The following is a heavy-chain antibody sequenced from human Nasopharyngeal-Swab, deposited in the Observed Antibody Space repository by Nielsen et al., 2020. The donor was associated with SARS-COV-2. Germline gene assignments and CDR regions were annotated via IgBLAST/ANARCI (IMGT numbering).Heavy chain of an antibody. CDR2: ISASGGST. V-gene: IGHV3-23*01. CDR1: GFTFNIYA. Sequence: GESLKISCIASGFTFNIYAMAWVRRTPGRGPQWVSGISASGGSTYYTDSVKGRFAVSRDNSRNTLYLQMHGLRVEDTALYYCAKDDVVRGDAFDIWGQGTMVTVSS. D-gene: IGHD3-10*01. CDR3: AKDDVVRGDAFDI. J-gene: IGHJ3*02.